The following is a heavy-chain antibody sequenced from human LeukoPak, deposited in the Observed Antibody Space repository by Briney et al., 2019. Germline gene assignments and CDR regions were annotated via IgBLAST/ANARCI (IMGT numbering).Heavy chain of an antibody. CDR1: GFTFRSYE. CDR3: ARDGGVRGVIDAFGV. D-gene: IGHD3-10*01. J-gene: IGHJ3*01. Sequence: GGSLRLSCAASGFTFRSYEVNWVRQAPGKGVEWISYISCSGSNIHYADPVKRRFTISRDIEKNSLYLQINRLRAEDAAVYFCARDGGVRGVIDAFGVWGQGPWVTVFS. CDR2: ISCSGSNI. V-gene: IGHV3-48*03.